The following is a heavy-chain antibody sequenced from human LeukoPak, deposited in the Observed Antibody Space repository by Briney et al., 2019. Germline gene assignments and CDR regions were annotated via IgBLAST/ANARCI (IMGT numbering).Heavy chain of an antibody. V-gene: IGHV4-34*01. CDR2: INHSGST. D-gene: IGHD1-7*01. J-gene: IGHJ3*02. CDR3: ARRGTGTTGRAFDI. Sequence: PSETLSLTCAVYGGSFSGYYWSWIRQPPGKGLEWIGEINHSGSTNYNPSLKSRVTISVDTSKNQFSLKLSSVTAADTAVYYCARRGTGTTGRAFDIWGQGTMVTVSS. CDR1: GGSFSGYY.